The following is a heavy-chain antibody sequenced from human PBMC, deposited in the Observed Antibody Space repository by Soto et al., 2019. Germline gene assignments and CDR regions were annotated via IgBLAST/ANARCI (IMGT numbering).Heavy chain of an antibody. CDR3: ARLGIAVAGTSLTNYFDY. D-gene: IGHD6-19*01. J-gene: IGHJ4*02. Sequence: SETLSLTCTVSGGSISSSSYYWGWIRQPPGKGLEWIGSIYYSGSTYYNPSLKSRVTISVDTSKNQFSLKLSSVTAADTAVYYCARLGIAVAGTSLTNYFDYWGQGTLVTVSS. CDR2: IYYSGST. CDR1: GGSISSSSYY. V-gene: IGHV4-39*01.